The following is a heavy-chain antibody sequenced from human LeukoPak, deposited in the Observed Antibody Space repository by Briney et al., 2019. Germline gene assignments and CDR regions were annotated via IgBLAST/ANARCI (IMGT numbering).Heavy chain of an antibody. J-gene: IGHJ4*02. D-gene: IGHD4-17*01. CDR3: ARDHYGIHLRAFDY. Sequence: PGRSLRLSCAASGFSLSAYGVHWVRQAPGKGLEWVAVIWYDGTSKDYADSVKGRFTFSRDNSKNSLYLQMNSLRAEDTAVYYCARDHYGIHLRAFDYWGQGTLVTVSS. V-gene: IGHV3-33*01. CDR2: IWYDGTSK. CDR1: GFSLSAYG.